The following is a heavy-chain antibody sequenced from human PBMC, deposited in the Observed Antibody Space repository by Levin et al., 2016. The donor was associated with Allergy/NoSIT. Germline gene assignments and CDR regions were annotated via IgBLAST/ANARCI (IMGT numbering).Heavy chain of an antibody. CDR3: AGPYYGSGLYGMDV. V-gene: IGHV3-53*04. CDR2: IYSGGST. Sequence: GGSLRLSCAASGFTVSSNYMSWVRQAPGKGLEWVSVIYSGGSTYYADSVKGRFTISRHNSKNTLYLQMNSLRAEDTAVYYCAGPYYGSGLYGMDVWGQGTTVTVSS. D-gene: IGHD3-10*01. CDR1: GFTVSSNY. J-gene: IGHJ6*02.